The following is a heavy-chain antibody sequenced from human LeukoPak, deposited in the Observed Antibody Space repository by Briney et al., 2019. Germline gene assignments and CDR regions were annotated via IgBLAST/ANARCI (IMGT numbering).Heavy chain of an antibody. D-gene: IGHD5-18*01. Sequence: ASVKVSCKASGYTFTGYYMHWVRRAPGQGLEWMGWINPNSGGTNYAQKFQGRVTMTRDTSISTAYMELSRLRPDDTAVYYCARSPTSSYGLFQHWGQGTLVTVSS. CDR2: INPNSGGT. CDR3: ARSPTSSYGLFQH. J-gene: IGHJ1*01. V-gene: IGHV1-2*02. CDR1: GYTFTGYY.